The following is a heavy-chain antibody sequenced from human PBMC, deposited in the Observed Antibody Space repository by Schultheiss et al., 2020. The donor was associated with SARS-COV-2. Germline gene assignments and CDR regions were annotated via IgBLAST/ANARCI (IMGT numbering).Heavy chain of an antibody. D-gene: IGHD3-3*01. J-gene: IGHJ3*02. CDR2: ISAYNGNT. CDR1: GYTFASYG. Sequence: GESLKISCKASGYTFASYGISWVRQAPGQGLEWMGWISAYNGNTNYAQKLQGRVTMTTDTSTSTAYMELRSLRSDDTAVYYCARVRVPRFLEWQDADAFDIWGQGTMVTVSS. V-gene: IGHV1-18*01. CDR3: ARVRVPRFLEWQDADAFDI.